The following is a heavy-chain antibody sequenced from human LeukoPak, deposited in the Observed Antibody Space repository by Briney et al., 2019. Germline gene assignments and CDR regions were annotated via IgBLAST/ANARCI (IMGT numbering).Heavy chain of an antibody. CDR3: ARDIRRMSYDILTGYYVLPYAFDI. D-gene: IGHD3-9*01. Sequence: VASVKVSCKASRYTFTGYYMHWVRQAPGQGLEWMGWINPNSGGTNYAQKFQGRVTMTRDTSISTAYMELSRLRSDDTAVYYRARDIRRMSYDILTGYYVLPYAFDIWGQGTMVTVSS. V-gene: IGHV1-2*02. CDR2: INPNSGGT. CDR1: RYTFTGYY. J-gene: IGHJ3*02.